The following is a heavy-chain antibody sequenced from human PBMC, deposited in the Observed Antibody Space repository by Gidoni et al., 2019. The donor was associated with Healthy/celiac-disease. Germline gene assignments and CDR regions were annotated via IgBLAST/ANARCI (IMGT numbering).Heavy chain of an antibody. Sequence: EVQLLESGGVLVQPGGSLRLSCSASGFTFTHYAMRWVRQAPGKGLEWVSAISGSGGTTYYADSVKGRFTISRDNSKNMLYLQMNSLRAEDTAVYYCARGGPDTGGRWFYFYGMDVWGPGTTVTVS. J-gene: IGHJ6*02. CDR3: ARGGPDTGGRWFYFYGMDV. V-gene: IGHV3-23*01. D-gene: IGHD2-8*02. CDR1: GFTFTHYA. CDR2: ISGSGGTT.